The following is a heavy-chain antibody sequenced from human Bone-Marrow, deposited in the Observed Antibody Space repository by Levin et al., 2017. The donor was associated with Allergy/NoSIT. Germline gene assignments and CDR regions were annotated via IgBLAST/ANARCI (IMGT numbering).Heavy chain of an antibody. CDR3: AREKRDYFDC. J-gene: IGHJ4*02. CDR2: ISGGGGTI. V-gene: IGHV3-48*03. Sequence: GESLKISCAASGFTFSTFEMNWVRQAPGKGLEWVSYISGGGGTIYYADSVKGRFTISRDNAKNALYLQMNSLRAEDTALYYCAREKRDYFDCWGQGTLVTVSS. CDR1: GFTFSTFE.